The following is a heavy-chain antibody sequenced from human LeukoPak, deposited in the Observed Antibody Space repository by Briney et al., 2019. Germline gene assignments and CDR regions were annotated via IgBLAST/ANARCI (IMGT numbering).Heavy chain of an antibody. Sequence: PGGSLRLSCAASGFTFSSYAMSWVRQAPGKGLEWVSAISGSGGSTYYADSVKGRFTISRDNSKNTLYLQMNSLRAEDTAVYYCAFGGGYFDWIHFDYWGQGTLVTVSS. V-gene: IGHV3-23*01. CDR3: AFGGGYFDWIHFDY. J-gene: IGHJ4*02. D-gene: IGHD3-9*01. CDR2: ISGSGGST. CDR1: GFTFSSYA.